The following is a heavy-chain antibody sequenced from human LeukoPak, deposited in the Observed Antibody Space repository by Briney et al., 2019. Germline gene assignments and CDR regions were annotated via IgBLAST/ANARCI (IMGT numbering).Heavy chain of an antibody. V-gene: IGHV3-48*01. CDR2: ISRSSSII. D-gene: IGHD4-11*01. J-gene: IGHJ3*02. CDR3: AREMTTAYAFDI. Sequence: LPGGSLRLSCVASGFTFSSYGMHWVRQAPGKGLEWVSYISRSSSIIYHADSVKGRFTISRDNAKNSLYLQMNSLRADDTAVYYCAREMTTAYAFDIWGQGTMVTVS. CDR1: GFTFSSYG.